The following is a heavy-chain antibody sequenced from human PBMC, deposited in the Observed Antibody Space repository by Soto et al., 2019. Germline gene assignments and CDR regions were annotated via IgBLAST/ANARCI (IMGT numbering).Heavy chain of an antibody. D-gene: IGHD6-19*01. CDR1: GYTFTSYD. CDR3: ARGRLAVAGRRGTWFDP. CDR2: MNPNSGNT. J-gene: IGHJ5*02. V-gene: IGHV1-8*01. Sequence: ASVKVSCKASGYTFTSYDINWVRQATGQGLEWMGWMNPNSGNTGYAQKFQGRVTMTRNTSISTAYMELSSLRPEDTAVYYCARGRLAVAGRRGTWFDPWGQGTLVTVSS.